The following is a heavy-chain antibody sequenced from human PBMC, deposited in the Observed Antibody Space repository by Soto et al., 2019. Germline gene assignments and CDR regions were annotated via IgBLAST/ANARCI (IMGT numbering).Heavy chain of an antibody. Sequence: ASVKVSGKASGYTFTSYDINWVRQATGQGLEWMGWMNPNSGNTGYAQKFQGRVTMTRNTSISTAYMELSSLRSEDTAVYYCARKGVAARRLYYYYYMDVWGKGTTVTVSS. V-gene: IGHV1-8*01. CDR2: MNPNSGNT. CDR3: ARKGVAARRLYYYYYMDV. D-gene: IGHD6-6*01. J-gene: IGHJ6*03. CDR1: GYTFTSYD.